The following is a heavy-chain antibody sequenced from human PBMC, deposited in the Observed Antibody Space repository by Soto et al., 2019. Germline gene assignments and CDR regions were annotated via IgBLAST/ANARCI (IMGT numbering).Heavy chain of an antibody. CDR1: GFTFNIYV. V-gene: IGHV3-30*18. Sequence: GGSLRLSCAASGFTFNIYVMHWVRQAPDKGLEWVALISYDGSNQYYADSVKGRFTISRDNSKNTLFLQMNSLRADDTAVYYCAKVQASGQGSFDSWGQGTLVTVSS. CDR2: ISYDGSNQ. J-gene: IGHJ4*02. CDR3: AKVQASGQGSFDS. D-gene: IGHD3-10*01.